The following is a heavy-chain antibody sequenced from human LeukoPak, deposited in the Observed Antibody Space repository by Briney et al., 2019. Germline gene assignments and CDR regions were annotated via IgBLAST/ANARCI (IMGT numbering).Heavy chain of an antibody. CDR1: GAYVSSSY. CDR3: GRHGYSESDLSLP. J-gene: IGHJ5*02. D-gene: IGHD5-12*01. CDR2: IHNSGST. V-gene: IGHV4-59*08. Sequence: SETLSLTCTVSGAYVSSSYWDWMRQPPGKGLEWIGYIHNSGSTSYNPSLKSRLTIAIDRARNQFSLKLTSVGAADTAVYYCGRHGYSESDLSLPWGQGTLVTVSS.